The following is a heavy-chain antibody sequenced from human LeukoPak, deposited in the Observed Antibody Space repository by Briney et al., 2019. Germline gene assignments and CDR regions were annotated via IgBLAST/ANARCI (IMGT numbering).Heavy chain of an antibody. CDR2: INPSGGST. CDR3: ARGGRFAPYGMDV. CDR1: GYTFTSYY. D-gene: IGHD3-3*01. J-gene: IGHJ6*02. V-gene: IGHV1-46*01. Sequence: ASVKVSCKASGYTFTSYYMHWVRQAPGQGLEWMGIINPSGGSTSYAQKFQGRVTMTRDTSTSTVYMELSRLRSDDTAVYYCARGGRFAPYGMDVWGQGTTVTVSS.